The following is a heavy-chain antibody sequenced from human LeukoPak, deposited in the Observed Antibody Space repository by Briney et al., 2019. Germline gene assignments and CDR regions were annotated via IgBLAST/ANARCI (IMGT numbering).Heavy chain of an antibody. CDR1: GGSVSGYY. CDR3: ARIDRYCSGGACYVLDT. Sequence: SETLSLTCVVSGGSVSGYYWGWIRQPPGRGLEWVGYVYYSGSTNYNPSFKSRITISVDTSRHQFSLQLSSVTAADTAVYYCARIDRYCSGGACYVLDTWGQGTLVAVSS. CDR2: VYYSGST. J-gene: IGHJ5*02. V-gene: IGHV4-59*02. D-gene: IGHD2-15*01.